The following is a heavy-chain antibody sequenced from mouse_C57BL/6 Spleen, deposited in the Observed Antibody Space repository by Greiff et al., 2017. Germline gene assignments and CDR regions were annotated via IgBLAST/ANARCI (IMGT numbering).Heavy chain of an antibody. CDR3: TWGGNYRYYAMDY. Sequence: EVQLQQSGAELVRPGASVKLSCTASGFNIKDDYMHWVKQRPEQGLEWIGWIDPENGDTEYASKFQGKATITADTSSTTAYLQLSSLTSEDTAVYYGTWGGNYRYYAMDYWGQGTSVTVSS. CDR1: GFNIKDDY. D-gene: IGHD2-1*01. CDR2: IDPENGDT. J-gene: IGHJ4*01. V-gene: IGHV14-4*01.